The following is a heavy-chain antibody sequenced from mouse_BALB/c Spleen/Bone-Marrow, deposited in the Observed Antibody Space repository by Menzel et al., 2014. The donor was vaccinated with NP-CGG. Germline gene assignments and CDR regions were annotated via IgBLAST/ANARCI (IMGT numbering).Heavy chain of an antibody. CDR3: AKVTSGFAY. CDR2: IYPGDGDT. J-gene: IGHJ3*01. Sequence: QVQLQQSGAELVRPGSSVKISCKASGYAFSTYWMTWVKQRPGQGLEWIGQIYPGDGDTKYYGKFKGKATLTADKSSSTAYMQLSSLTSEDSAVYFCAKVTSGFAYWGQGTLLTVSA. CDR1: GYAFSTYW. D-gene: IGHD2-2*01. V-gene: IGHV1-80*01.